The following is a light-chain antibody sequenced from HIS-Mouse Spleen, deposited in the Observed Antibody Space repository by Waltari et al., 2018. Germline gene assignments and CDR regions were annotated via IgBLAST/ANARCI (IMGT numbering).Light chain of an antibody. CDR2: DAS. CDR1: QDISNY. V-gene: IGKV1-33*01. J-gene: IGKJ3*01. CDR3: QQGFT. Sequence: DIQITQYPSSLSASVGDRVTITCPASQDISNYLNWYQQKPGKAPKLLIYDASNLETGVPSRFSGSGSGTDFTFTISSLQPEDIATYYCQQGFTFGPGTKVDIK.